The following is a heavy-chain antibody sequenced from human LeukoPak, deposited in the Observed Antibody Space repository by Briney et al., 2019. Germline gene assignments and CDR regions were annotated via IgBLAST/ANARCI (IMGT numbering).Heavy chain of an antibody. CDR2: IYTSGST. D-gene: IGHD3-22*01. Sequence: SETLSLTCTVSGGSISSYYWSWIRQPAGKGLEWIGRIYTSGSTKYNPSLNSRVTISIDTSQNQFSLKLSSVSAADTAVYYCARHGRCSSGPCPTGRWFDSWGQGTLVTVSS. CDR3: ARHGRCSSGPCPTGRWFDS. CDR1: GGSISSYY. J-gene: IGHJ5*01. V-gene: IGHV4-4*07.